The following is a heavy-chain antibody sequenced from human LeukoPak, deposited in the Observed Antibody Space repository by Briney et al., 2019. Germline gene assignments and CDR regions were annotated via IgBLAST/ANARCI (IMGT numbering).Heavy chain of an antibody. CDR2: IYIDSNT. V-gene: IGHV3-53*01. D-gene: IGHD2-21*02. Sequence: GGSLRLSCAVSRFTVSTNHMSWVRQAPGKGLEWVSVIYIDSNTYYTDSVKGRFTISRDNSKNTVFLQMNSLRAEDTAVYYCARDREVVTAKAQMDVWGKGTTVTVSS. J-gene: IGHJ6*04. CDR3: ARDREVVTAKAQMDV. CDR1: RFTVSTNH.